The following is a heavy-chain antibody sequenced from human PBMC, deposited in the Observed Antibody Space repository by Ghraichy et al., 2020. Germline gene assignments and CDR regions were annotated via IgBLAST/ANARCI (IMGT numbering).Heavy chain of an antibody. CDR1: GFTFSSYS. V-gene: IGHV3-21*01. D-gene: IGHD6-13*01. Sequence: GESLNISCAASGFTFSSYSMNWVRQAPGKGLEWVSSISSSSSYIYYADSVKGRFTISRDNAKNSLYLQMNSLRAEDTAVYYCASLGGGLIAAAAHYYYYYMDVWGKGTTVTVSS. J-gene: IGHJ6*03. CDR3: ASLGGGLIAAAAHYYYYYMDV. CDR2: ISSSSSYI.